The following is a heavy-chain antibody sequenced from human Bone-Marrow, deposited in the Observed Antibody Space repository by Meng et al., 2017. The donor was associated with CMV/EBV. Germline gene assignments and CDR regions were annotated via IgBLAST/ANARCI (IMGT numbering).Heavy chain of an antibody. CDR2: ISSSSSYI. CDR3: AREVVPPATWPSYGMDV. Sequence: GGSLRLSCAASGFTFSSYSMNWVRQAPGKGLEWVASISSSSSYIYYADSVKGRFTISRDNAKNSLYLQMNSLRAEDTAVYYCAREVVPPATWPSYGMDVWGQGTTVTVSS. CDR1: GFTFSSYS. J-gene: IGHJ6*02. V-gene: IGHV3-21*01. D-gene: IGHD2-2*01.